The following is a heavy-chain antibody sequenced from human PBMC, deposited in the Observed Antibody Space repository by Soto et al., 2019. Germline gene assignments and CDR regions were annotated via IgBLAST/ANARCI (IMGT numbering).Heavy chain of an antibody. CDR1: GFTFSSYG. V-gene: IGHV3-33*01. J-gene: IGHJ4*02. Sequence: QVQLVESGGGVVQPGRSLRLSCAASGFTFSSYGMHWVRQAPGKGLEWVAVIWYDGSNKYYADSVKGRFTISRDNSKNMLNLQMNSLRAEDTAVYYCARDGSGRYSSDYWGQGTLVTVSS. CDR2: IWYDGSNK. D-gene: IGHD6-13*01. CDR3: ARDGSGRYSSDY.